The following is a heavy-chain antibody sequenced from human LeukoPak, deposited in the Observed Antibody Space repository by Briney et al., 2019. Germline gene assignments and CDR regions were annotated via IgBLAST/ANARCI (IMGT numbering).Heavy chain of an antibody. CDR1: GFTFNTYS. CDR3: ARGQSGSSDF. V-gene: IGHV3-21*01. J-gene: IGHJ4*02. Sequence: GGSLRLSCAASGFTFNTYSMNWVRQAPGKGLEWVSSISSSSSYIYYADSVKGRFTISRDNAKNSLYLQMNSLRAEDTAVYYCARGQSGSSDFWGQGTLVTASS. CDR2: ISSSSSYI. D-gene: IGHD1-26*01.